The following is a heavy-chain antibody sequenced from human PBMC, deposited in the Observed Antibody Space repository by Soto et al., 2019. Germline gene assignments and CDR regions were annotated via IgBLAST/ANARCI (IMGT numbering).Heavy chain of an antibody. D-gene: IGHD3-3*01. CDR2: VYHTGNT. J-gene: IGHJ6*03. CDR1: GGSISTYY. CDR3: ARKNLDPTYYDFWSGYPTTPNYYMDV. V-gene: IGHV4-59*12. Sequence: SETLSLTCTGPGGSISTYYWSWIRQPPGKGLEWIGYVYHTGNTNYNPSLKSRVTISVDTSKNQFSLKLSSVTAADTAVYYCARKNLDPTYYDFWSGYPTTPNYYMDVWGKGNTVTVSS.